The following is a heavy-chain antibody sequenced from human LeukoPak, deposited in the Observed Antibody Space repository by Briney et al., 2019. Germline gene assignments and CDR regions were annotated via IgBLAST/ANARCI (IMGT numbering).Heavy chain of an antibody. D-gene: IGHD3-10*01. V-gene: IGHV4-34*01. CDR2: INHSGNT. CDR3: ARGSKMVRGARHCNYFDP. CDR1: GGSFSDYY. J-gene: IGHJ5*02. Sequence: SETLSLTCAVYGGSFSDYYWNWISQPPGKGLESIAEINHSGNTNYNPSLNNRVKSRVTISVDTSKNQFSLNLNSVTAADTAVYYCARGSKMVRGARHCNYFDPWGQGTLVTVSS.